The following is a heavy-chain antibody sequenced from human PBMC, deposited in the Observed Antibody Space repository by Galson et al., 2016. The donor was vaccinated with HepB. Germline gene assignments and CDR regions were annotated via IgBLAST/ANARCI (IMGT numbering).Heavy chain of an antibody. Sequence: SETLSLTCAVSGGSISSPSWWTWVRQSPGKGLEWIGAIYHSGTTHYNPSLKSRVTISMDKSKNHFSLKVTSVSAADTAVYFCARDEASRPGPDYWGQGTPVTVSS. D-gene: IGHD6-6*01. J-gene: IGHJ4*02. V-gene: IGHV4-4*02. CDR2: IYHSGTT. CDR3: ARDEASRPGPDY. CDR1: GGSISSPSW.